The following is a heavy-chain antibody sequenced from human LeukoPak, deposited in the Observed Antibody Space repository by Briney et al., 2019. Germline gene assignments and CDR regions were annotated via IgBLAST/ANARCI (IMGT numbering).Heavy chain of an antibody. J-gene: IGHJ4*02. CDR2: INPSGGST. V-gene: IGHV1-46*01. CDR3: ARPHPSYYDSSGYTGFYY. Sequence: ASVKVSCKASGYTFTGYYMHWVRQAPGQGLEWMGIINPSGGSTSYAQKFQGRVTMTRDMSTSTVYMELSSLRSEDTAVYYCARPHPSYYDSSGYTGFYYWGQGTLVTVSS. CDR1: GYTFTGYY. D-gene: IGHD3-22*01.